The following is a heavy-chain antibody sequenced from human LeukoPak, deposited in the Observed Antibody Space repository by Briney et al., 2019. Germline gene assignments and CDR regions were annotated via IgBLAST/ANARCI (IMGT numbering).Heavy chain of an antibody. Sequence: SETLSLTCTVSGGSISSSGHYWGWIRQPPGKGLEWIGSIYYSGSTYHNPSLKSRVTISLDTSKNQFSLKLTSVTAADTAVYYCASEDSTGYYLSFDYWGQGALVTVSS. J-gene: IGHJ4*02. CDR3: ASEDSTGYYLSFDY. CDR2: IYYSGST. D-gene: IGHD3-22*01. V-gene: IGHV4-39*07. CDR1: GGSISSSGHY.